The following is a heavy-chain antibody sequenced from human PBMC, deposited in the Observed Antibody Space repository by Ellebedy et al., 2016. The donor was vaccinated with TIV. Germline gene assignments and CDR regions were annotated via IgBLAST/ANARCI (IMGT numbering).Heavy chain of an antibody. V-gene: IGHV4-34*01. Sequence: SETLSLTXAVYGGSFSGYYWSWIRQPPGKGLEWIGEINHSGSTNYNPSLKSRVTISVDTSKNQFSLKLSSVTAADTAVYYCARDPSLDYDGMDVWGQGTTVTVSS. CDR2: INHSGST. J-gene: IGHJ6*02. CDR1: GGSFSGYY. CDR3: ARDPSLDYDGMDV.